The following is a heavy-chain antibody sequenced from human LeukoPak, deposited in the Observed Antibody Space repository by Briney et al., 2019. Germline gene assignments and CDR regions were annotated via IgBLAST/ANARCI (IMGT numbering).Heavy chain of an antibody. J-gene: IGHJ4*02. D-gene: IGHD3-3*01. CDR3: ARAHPHNPNDFWSGSLDY. CDR1: GGSISSGSYH. V-gene: IGHV4-61*01. CDR2: IYYSGST. Sequence: PSETLSLTCSVSGGSISSGSYHWTWIRQPPGKGLEWIGYIYYSGSTNYNPSLKSRVTISVDTSKNQFSLKLSSVTAADTAVYYCARAHPHNPNDFWSGSLDYWGQGTLVTVSS.